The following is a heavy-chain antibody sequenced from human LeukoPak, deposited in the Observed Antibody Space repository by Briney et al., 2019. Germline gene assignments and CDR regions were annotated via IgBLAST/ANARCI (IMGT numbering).Heavy chain of an antibody. Sequence: ASVKVSCKASGYTFTGYYMHWVRQAPGQGLEWMGWINPNSGGTNYAQKFQGRVTMTRDTSISTAYMELSRLRSDDTAVYYCAREDYGDYRLYYFDYWGQGTLVTVSS. CDR1: GYTFTGYY. CDR3: AREDYGDYRLYYFDY. D-gene: IGHD4-17*01. V-gene: IGHV1-2*02. CDR2: INPNSGGT. J-gene: IGHJ4*02.